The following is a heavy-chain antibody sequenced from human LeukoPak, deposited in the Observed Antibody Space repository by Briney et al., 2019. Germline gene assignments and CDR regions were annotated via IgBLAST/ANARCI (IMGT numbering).Heavy chain of an antibody. CDR2: IYYTGTT. V-gene: IGHV4-59*01. J-gene: IGHJ6*02. Sequence: SETLALTCTVSGGSISNYYWSWIRQPPGKALEWIGYIYYTGTTKYNPSLKSRATISLDTSKNQFSLKLTSVTAADTALFFCARGYDIDVWGQGTTVTVSS. CDR3: ARGYDIDV. CDR1: GGSISNYY.